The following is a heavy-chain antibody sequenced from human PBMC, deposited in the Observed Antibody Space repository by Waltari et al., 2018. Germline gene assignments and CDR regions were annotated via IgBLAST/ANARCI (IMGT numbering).Heavy chain of an antibody. CDR2: INNSSSSI. D-gene: IGHD3-16*02. J-gene: IGHJ1*01. V-gene: IGHV3-48*04. Sequence: VQLVESGGGLVQPGGSLRLSCAASGFTFSSYSMNWVRQAPGKGLEWVSYINNSSSSIYYADSVKGRFTISRDNAKNSVYLQMNSLRAEDTAVYYCAGSLGYWGQGTLVTVSS. CDR1: GFTFSSYS. CDR3: AGSLGY.